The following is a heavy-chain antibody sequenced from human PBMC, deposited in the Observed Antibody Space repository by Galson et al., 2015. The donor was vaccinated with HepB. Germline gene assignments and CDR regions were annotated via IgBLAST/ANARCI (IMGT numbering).Heavy chain of an antibody. Sequence: SLRLSCAASGFTFSSYAMNWVRQAPGKGLDWVSLISGSGVTTYYADSVKGRFTISRDNSKNTLYLQMNSLRAEDTALYFCAKDFDRSGFYYDYLDYWGQGTLVAVSS. D-gene: IGHD3-22*01. J-gene: IGHJ4*02. V-gene: IGHV3-23*01. CDR3: AKDFDRSGFYYDYLDY. CDR1: GFTFSSYA. CDR2: ISGSGVTT.